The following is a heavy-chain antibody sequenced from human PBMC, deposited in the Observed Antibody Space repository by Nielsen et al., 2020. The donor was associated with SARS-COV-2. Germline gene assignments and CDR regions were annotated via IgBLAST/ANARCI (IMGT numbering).Heavy chain of an antibody. D-gene: IGHD1/OR15-1a*01. Sequence: ASVKVSCKSSLYTFTTNAIHWVRQAPGQWLEWMGWINTGNGNTKYSQRSQGRVTFTRDTSASTAHMELASLNSEDTAIYYCAREAGRGTLSGTERYFDFWGQGTLVTVSS. CDR2: INTGNGNT. CDR1: LYTFTTNA. V-gene: IGHV1-3*04. CDR3: AREAGRGTLSGTERYFDF. J-gene: IGHJ4*02.